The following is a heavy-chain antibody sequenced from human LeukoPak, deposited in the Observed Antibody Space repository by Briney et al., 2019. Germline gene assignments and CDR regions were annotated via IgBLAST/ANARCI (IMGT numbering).Heavy chain of an antibody. CDR1: GFTFSSYA. Sequence: PGGSLRLSCAASGFTFSSYAMSWVRQAPGKGLEWVSAISGSGGSTYYADSVKGRFTISRDNSKNTLDLQMNSLRAEDTAVYYCAKPDPKRSSSTYYFDYWGQGTLVTVSS. J-gene: IGHJ4*02. V-gene: IGHV3-23*01. CDR2: ISGSGGST. CDR3: AKPDPKRSSSTYYFDY. D-gene: IGHD6-6*01.